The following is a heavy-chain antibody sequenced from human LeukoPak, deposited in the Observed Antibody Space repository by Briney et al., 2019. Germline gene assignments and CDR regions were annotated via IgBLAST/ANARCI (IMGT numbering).Heavy chain of an antibody. CDR3: SRDRGGVAALDY. J-gene: IGHJ4*02. D-gene: IGHD6-6*01. CDR1: GFTFSSYG. Sequence: PGGSLRLSCAESGFTFSSYGMHWVRQAPGKGLEWVAVIWYDGSNKYYADSVKGRFTISRDNSKNTLYLQMNSLRAEDTAVYYCSRDRGGVAALDYWGQGTLVTVSS. V-gene: IGHV3-33*01. CDR2: IWYDGSNK.